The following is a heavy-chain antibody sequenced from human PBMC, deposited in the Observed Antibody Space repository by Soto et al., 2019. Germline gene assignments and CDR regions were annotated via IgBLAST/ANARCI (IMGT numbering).Heavy chain of an antibody. CDR3: ARAYSKNYLPAP. D-gene: IGHD1-7*01. Sequence: GGSLRLSCAASGFTFRSYGMHWVRQAPGKGLEWVAVIWYDESNKFYADSVKGRFTISRDNSQSTLYLQMNSLRAEDTAVYYCARAYSKNYLPAPWGQGTLVTVSS. V-gene: IGHV3-33*01. CDR2: IWYDESNK. J-gene: IGHJ4*02. CDR1: GFTFRSYG.